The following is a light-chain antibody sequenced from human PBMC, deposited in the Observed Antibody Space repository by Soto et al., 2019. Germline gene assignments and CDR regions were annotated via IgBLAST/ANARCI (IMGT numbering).Light chain of an antibody. Sequence: DIQMTQSPSSLSASVGDRVTITCRASQGIRNDLAWYQQQPGKAPKLLIYDATSLQSGVPSRFSGSGSGTEFTLTISSLQPEDFATYYCLQHNNYPPITFGQGTRLEIK. V-gene: IGKV1-17*01. CDR1: QGIRND. CDR3: LQHNNYPPIT. J-gene: IGKJ5*01. CDR2: DAT.